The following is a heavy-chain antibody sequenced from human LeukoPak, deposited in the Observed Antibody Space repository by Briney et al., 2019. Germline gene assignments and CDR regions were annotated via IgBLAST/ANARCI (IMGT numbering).Heavy chain of an antibody. D-gene: IGHD4-11*01. J-gene: IGHJ6*03. CDR2: VDHTGST. CDR3: ARGRVSSSTWYSTYYYFFYMDF. CDR1: ADSITMYY. V-gene: IGHV4-59*01. Sequence: SSETLSLTCTVSADSITMYYWTWIRQPPGKGLEWIGYVDHTGSTKFNPSLNGRVSISRDTSNNFFSLRLRSVTAADTAVYFCARGRVSSSTWYSTYYYFFYMDFWGKGTTVTVSS.